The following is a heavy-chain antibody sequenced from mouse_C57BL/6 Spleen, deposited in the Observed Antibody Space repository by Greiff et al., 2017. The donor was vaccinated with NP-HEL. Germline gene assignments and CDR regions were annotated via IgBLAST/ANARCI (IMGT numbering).Heavy chain of an antibody. V-gene: IGHV3-6*01. CDR3: ARTGYDYDSRRFAY. J-gene: IGHJ3*01. Sequence: EVKLMESGPGLVKPSQSLSLTCSVTGYSITSGYYWNWIRQFPGNKLEWMGYISYDGSNNYNPSLKNRIPITRDTSKNQFFLKLNSVTTEDTATYYCARTGYDYDSRRFAYWGQGTLVTVSA. CDR2: ISYDGSN. CDR1: GYSITSGYY. D-gene: IGHD2-4*01.